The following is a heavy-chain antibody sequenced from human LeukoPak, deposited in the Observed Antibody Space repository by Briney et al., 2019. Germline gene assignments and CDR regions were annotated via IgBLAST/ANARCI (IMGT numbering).Heavy chain of an antibody. CDR3: ARQRTTFGGVISILDY. CDR2: INYSGST. V-gene: IGHV4-39*01. CDR1: GGSISSSDYN. Sequence: RASETLSLTCTVSGGSISSSDYNWGWIRQPPGKGLEWIGSINYSGSTHYNPSLKSRITISVDTSKNQFSLKLSSLTAADTAVYYCARQRTTFGGVISILDYWGQGTLVTVSS. J-gene: IGHJ4*02. D-gene: IGHD3-16*02.